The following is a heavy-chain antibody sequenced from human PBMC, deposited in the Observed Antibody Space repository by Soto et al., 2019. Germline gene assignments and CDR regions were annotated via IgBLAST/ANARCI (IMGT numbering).Heavy chain of an antibody. D-gene: IGHD3-22*01. V-gene: IGHV3-23*01. J-gene: IGHJ4*02. CDR3: AKFGDYYYSLFDY. CDR2: ITLSGGSA. CDR1: GFIFRNYA. Sequence: EVQLSESGGGLVHPGGSMRLSCAASGFIFRNYAMSWVRQAPGKGLEWVSVITLSGGSAYYADSVKGRFTISRDNSQNTLYLQMNSLRAEDTAVYYCAKFGDYYYSLFDYWGQGTPATVSS.